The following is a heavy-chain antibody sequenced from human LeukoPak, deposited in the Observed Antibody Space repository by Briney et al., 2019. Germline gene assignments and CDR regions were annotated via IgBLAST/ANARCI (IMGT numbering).Heavy chain of an antibody. CDR3: ARGPPEHPQGY. V-gene: IGHV1-8*01. D-gene: IGHD1-14*01. Sequence: ASVKVSCKASGYTFTSYDINWVRQATGQGLEWMGWINLSSGNTGFAQKFQGRVTMTRNTSISTAYMELSSLTSEDTAVYYCARGPPEHPQGYWGQGTLVTVSS. J-gene: IGHJ4*02. CDR1: GYTFTSYD. CDR2: INLSSGNT.